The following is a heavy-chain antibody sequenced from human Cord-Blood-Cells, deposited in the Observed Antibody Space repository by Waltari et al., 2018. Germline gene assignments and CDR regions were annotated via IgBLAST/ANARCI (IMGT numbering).Heavy chain of an antibody. CDR2: NQPWGGEH. CDR1: GYTFTSHY. V-gene: IGHV1-46*01. Sequence: QVQLAQSGAEVKKPGASVKVSCKASGYTFTSHYMHWVRQAPGQGLGWKGKNQPWGGEHRQRKKFQGRGNQTRETFTGTVFKGVRKLGSGGPGVFCCAEVVGDPLLLFGYRGQGTLVTGSS. CDR3: AEVVGDPLLLFGY. D-gene: IGHD3-10*01. J-gene: IGHJ4*02.